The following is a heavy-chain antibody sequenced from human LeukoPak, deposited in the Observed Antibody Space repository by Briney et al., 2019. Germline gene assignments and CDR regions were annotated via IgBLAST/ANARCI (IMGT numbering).Heavy chain of an antibody. CDR1: GGSISSGGYS. D-gene: IGHD2-2*01. CDR2: IYHSGST. J-gene: IGHJ4*02. V-gene: IGHV4-30-2*01. CDR3: ARGEQRSRVPAAHFDY. Sequence: SETLSLTCAVSGGSISSGGYSWSWIRLPPGKGLEWIGYIYHSGSTYYNPSLKSRVTISVDRSKNQFSLKLSSVTAADTAVYYCARGEQRSRVPAAHFDYWGQGTLVTVSS.